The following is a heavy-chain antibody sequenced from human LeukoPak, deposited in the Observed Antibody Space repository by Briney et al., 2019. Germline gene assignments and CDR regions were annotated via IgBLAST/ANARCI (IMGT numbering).Heavy chain of an antibody. CDR2: ISGSGGST. CDR3: ARGSGYASSWGFDY. V-gene: IGHV3-23*01. CDR1: GFTFSSYA. D-gene: IGHD2-2*01. J-gene: IGHJ4*02. Sequence: GGSLRLSCAASGFTFSSYAMSWVRQAPGKGLEWVSAISGSGGSTYYADSVKGRFTISRDNSKNPLYLQMNSLRAEDTAVYYCARGSGYASSWGFDYWGLGTLVTVSS.